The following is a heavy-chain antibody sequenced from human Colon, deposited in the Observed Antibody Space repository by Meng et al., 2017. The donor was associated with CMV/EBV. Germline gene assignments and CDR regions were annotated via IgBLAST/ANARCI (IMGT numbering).Heavy chain of an antibody. V-gene: IGHV3-20*04. D-gene: IGHD3-10*01. CDR2: INWNGGST. CDR3: ARGGARGSGSGLDF. CDR1: GFTFDDYG. J-gene: IGHJ4*02. Sequence: GESLKISCAASGFTFDDYGMSWVRQAPGKGLEWVSGINWNGGSTGYADSVKGRFTISRDNANNSLYLQMNSLRAEDTAVYYCARGGARGSGSGLDFWGQGTLVTVSS.